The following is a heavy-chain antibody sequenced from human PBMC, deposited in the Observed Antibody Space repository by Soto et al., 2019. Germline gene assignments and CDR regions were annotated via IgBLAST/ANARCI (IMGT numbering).Heavy chain of an antibody. CDR2: IFWDDDE. J-gene: IGHJ4*02. CDR1: GFSLTTSGVG. CDR3: AHRRVGRVVLCAYYFEY. Sequence: QITLNESGPTMVIPTQTLTLTCTFSGFSLTTSGVGGGWIRQPLGKALEWLALIFWDDDERYSPSLKSRLTITKDTSKNQVVLTMTNMDPEDTATYYCAHRRVGRVVLCAYYFEYWRQGYLVTVSS. V-gene: IGHV2-5*02. D-gene: IGHD2-21*01.